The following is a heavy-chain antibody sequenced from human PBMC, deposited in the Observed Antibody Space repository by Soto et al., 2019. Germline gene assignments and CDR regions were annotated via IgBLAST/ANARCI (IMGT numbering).Heavy chain of an antibody. CDR2: IVPLYHTT. Sequence: QVQLVQSGAEVKKPGSSVKVSCRAAGGAFSSYGFSWVRQAPGQGLEWVGGIVPLYHTTNYAQRFQGRVRITAYESTSTAYMEVSSLRSDDTAIYYCARTIGTQLVSDGFDVWGQGTKVTVSS. V-gene: IGHV1-69*01. J-gene: IGHJ3*01. CDR3: ARTIGTQLVSDGFDV. CDR1: GGAFSSYG. D-gene: IGHD1-1*01.